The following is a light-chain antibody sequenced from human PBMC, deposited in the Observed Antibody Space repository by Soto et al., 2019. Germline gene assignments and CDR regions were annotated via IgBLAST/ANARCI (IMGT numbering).Light chain of an antibody. J-gene: IGKJ5*01. CDR1: QSISSY. CDR2: AAS. V-gene: IGKV1-39*01. Sequence: DIQMTQSPSSLSASVGDRVTITCLASQSISSYLNWYQQKPGKAPKLLIYAASSLQSGVPSRFSGSGSGTDFTLTISSLQPEDVATYYCQQSYSTPITFGQGTRLEI. CDR3: QQSYSTPIT.